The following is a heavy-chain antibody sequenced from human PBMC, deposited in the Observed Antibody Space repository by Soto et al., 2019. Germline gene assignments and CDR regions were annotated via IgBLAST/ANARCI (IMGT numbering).Heavy chain of an antibody. CDR1: GFTFSSYA. Sequence: GGSLRLSCAASGFTFSSYAMSWVRQAPGKGLEWVSAISGSGGSTYYADSVKGRFTISRDNSKNTLYLQMNSLRAEDTAVYYCAKDPAVGNSVSSDYWGQGTLVTVSS. J-gene: IGHJ4*02. CDR2: ISGSGGST. V-gene: IGHV3-23*01. CDR3: AKDPAVGNSVSSDY. D-gene: IGHD4-4*01.